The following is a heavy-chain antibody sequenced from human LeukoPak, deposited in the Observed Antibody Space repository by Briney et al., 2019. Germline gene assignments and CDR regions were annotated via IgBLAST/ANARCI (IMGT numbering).Heavy chain of an antibody. Sequence: QPGGSLRLSCAASGFTFTSYAMSWVRQAPGKGLEWVSTISASGGSTYYADSVKGRFTISRDNSKNTLYLQMNSLRAEDTAVYYCARDRGGGWYFDLWGRGTLVTVSS. CDR1: GFTFTSYA. V-gene: IGHV3-23*01. CDR2: ISASGGST. CDR3: ARDRGGGWYFDL. J-gene: IGHJ2*01. D-gene: IGHD3-16*01.